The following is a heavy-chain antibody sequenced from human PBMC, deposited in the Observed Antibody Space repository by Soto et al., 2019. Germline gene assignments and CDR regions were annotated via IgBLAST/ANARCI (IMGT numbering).Heavy chain of an antibody. CDR1: GGSISSGGYS. CDR3: ARGMTTVTTIDY. Sequence: ASEMLSLTCAVSGGSISSGGYSWSWIRQPPGKGLEWIGYIYHSGSTYYNPSLKSRVTISVDRSKNQFSLKLSSVTAADTAVYYCARGMTTVTTIDYWGQGTLVTVSS. D-gene: IGHD4-4*01. V-gene: IGHV4-30-2*01. CDR2: IYHSGST. J-gene: IGHJ4*02.